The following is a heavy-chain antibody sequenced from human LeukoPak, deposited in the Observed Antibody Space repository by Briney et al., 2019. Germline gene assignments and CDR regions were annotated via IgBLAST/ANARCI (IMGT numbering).Heavy chain of an antibody. V-gene: IGHV1-24*01. D-gene: IGHD3-10*01. CDR1: GYTLTELS. J-gene: IGHJ4*02. CDR2: FDPEDGET. Sequence: ASVKVSCKVSGYTLTELSMHWVRQAPGKGLEWMGGFDPEDGETIYAQKLQGRVTMTEDTSTDIAYMELSSLRSEDTAVYYCATVGVLWFREGYFDYWGQGTLVTVSS. CDR3: ATVGVLWFREGYFDY.